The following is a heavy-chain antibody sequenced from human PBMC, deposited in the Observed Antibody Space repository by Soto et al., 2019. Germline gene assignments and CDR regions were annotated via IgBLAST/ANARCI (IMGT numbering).Heavy chain of an antibody. CDR2: ISSSSTI. J-gene: IGHJ5*02. CDR1: EFTFSRYS. D-gene: IGHD3-3*01. CDR3: ARDGCWSGHYIGWFEP. Sequence: PGGALRLSCAASEFTFSRYSMNWVRQAPGKGLEWVSYISSSSTIYYADSVKGRFTISRDNAKNSLYLQMNSLRGEDTAVYYCARDGCWSGHYIGWFEPWGQGTLDSVSS. V-gene: IGHV3-48*01.